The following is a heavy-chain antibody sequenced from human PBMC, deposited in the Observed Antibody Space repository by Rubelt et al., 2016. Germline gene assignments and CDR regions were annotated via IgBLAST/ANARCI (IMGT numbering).Heavy chain of an antibody. V-gene: IGHV4-38-2*02. CDR1: GYSISSGYY. CDR3: ARLPYYYDSSGSECDP. D-gene: IGHD3-22*01. Sequence: QVQLQESGPGLVKPSETLSLTCTVSGYSISSGYYWGWIRQPPGKGLEWIGSIYYSGSTYYNPSLNPSLKGRATISVDPPKNQFSLRLSSVTAADTAVYYCARLPYYYDSSGSECDPWGQGTLAPVSS. J-gene: IGHJ5*02. CDR2: IYYSGST.